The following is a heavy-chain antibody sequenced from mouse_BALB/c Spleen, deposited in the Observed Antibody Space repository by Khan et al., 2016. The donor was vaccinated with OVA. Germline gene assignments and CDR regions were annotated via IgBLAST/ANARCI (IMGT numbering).Heavy chain of an antibody. CDR1: GFSLTNYG. CDR2: IWSDGST. J-gene: IGHJ4*01. Sequence: VQLEESGPGLVAPSQSLSITCTISGFSLTNYGVHWVRQPPGKGLEWLVVIWSDGSTTYNSALKSRLTISKDNSKSKVFLKMNSLQTDDTAMYFCARQPYYHYNSMDYWGQGTTVTVSS. V-gene: IGHV2-6-1*01. D-gene: IGHD2-10*01. CDR3: ARQPYYHYNSMDY.